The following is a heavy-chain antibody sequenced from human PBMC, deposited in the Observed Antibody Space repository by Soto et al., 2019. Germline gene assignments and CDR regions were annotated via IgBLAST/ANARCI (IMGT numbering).Heavy chain of an antibody. CDR2: IYASGST. CDR1: DDSLSTYY. Sequence: SCKVSDDSLSTYYWRWVGQPAGKGLEWIGRIYASGSTNYNPSLKGRVSMSVDTSKKQFSLKMISVTAADTAMYYCARSAIPSSRWFRSCG. V-gene: IGHV4-4*07. J-gene: IGHJ5*01. D-gene: IGHD2-15*01. CDR3: ARSAIPSSRWFRS.